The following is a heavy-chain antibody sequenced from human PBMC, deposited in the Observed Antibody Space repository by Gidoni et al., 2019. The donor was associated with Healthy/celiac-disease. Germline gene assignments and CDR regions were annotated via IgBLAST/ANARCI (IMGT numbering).Heavy chain of an antibody. D-gene: IGHD6-6*01. CDR1: GYTFTSYA. Sequence: QVQLVPSGAEVKKPGASVQVSCKASGYTFTSYAMHWVRQAPGQRLEWMGWINAGNGNTKYSQKCQGRVTITRYTSASTAYMELSSLRSEDTAVYYCARDSSSSSEFDYWGQGTLVTVSS. V-gene: IGHV1-3*01. CDR3: ARDSSSSSEFDY. CDR2: INAGNGNT. J-gene: IGHJ4*02.